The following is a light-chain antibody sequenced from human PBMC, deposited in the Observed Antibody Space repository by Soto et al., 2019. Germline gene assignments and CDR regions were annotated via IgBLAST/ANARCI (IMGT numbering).Light chain of an antibody. Sequence: QSVLTQSRSVSGSPGQSVIISCTGTSSDVGNYNYVSWYQQHPAKAPKLLIFDVNRRPSGVPDRFSGSKSGNTASLTISGLQADDEADYYCAAWDDSLNGQVVFGGGTKLTVL. CDR1: SSDVGNYNY. J-gene: IGLJ2*01. CDR2: DVN. V-gene: IGLV2-11*01. CDR3: AAWDDSLNGQVV.